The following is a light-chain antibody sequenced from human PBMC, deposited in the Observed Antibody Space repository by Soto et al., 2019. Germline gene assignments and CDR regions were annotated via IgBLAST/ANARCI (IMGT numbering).Light chain of an antibody. CDR3: QQYTNWPLT. CDR1: QSVSSN. V-gene: IGKV3-15*01. CDR2: GAS. J-gene: IGKJ4*01. Sequence: EIVMTQSPATLSVSPGEGATLSCRASQSVSSNLAWYQQKPGQAPRLLIYGASTRATGIAARFSASGSGTEFTLTVSSLPSEDFAVYYCQQYTNWPLTFGGGTKVEIK.